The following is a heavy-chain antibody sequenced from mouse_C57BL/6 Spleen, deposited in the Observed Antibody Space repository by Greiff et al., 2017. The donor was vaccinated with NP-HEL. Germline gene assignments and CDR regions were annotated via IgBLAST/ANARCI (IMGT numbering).Heavy chain of an antibody. J-gene: IGHJ1*03. D-gene: IGHD1-1*01. CDR1: GFTFSSYA. CDR3: ARSSLITTVVARYFDV. Sequence: EVNVVESGGGLVKPGGSLKLSCAASGFTFSSYAMSWVRQTPEKRLEWVATISDGGSYTYYQDNVKGRFTISRDNAKNNLYLQMSHLKSEDTAMYYCARSSLITTVVARYFDVWGTGTTVTVSS. V-gene: IGHV5-4*03. CDR2: ISDGGSYT.